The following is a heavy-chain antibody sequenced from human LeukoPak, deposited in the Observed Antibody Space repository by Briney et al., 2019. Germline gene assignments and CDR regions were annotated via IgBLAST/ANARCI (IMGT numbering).Heavy chain of an antibody. CDR1: GGSISTTNW. V-gene: IGHV4-4*03. D-gene: IGHD4-17*01. CDR3: AREGGYYRPLDF. CDR2: VNLNWRT. Sequence: PPGTPSLTCDVSGGSISTTNWWTWFRQPPGGGLEWIGEVNLNWRTHYSPSLECRVTMSVDMSEHHVSLQLTSATAADTAVYYCAREGGYYRPLDFSGPGTLVIVSA. J-gene: IGHJ4*02.